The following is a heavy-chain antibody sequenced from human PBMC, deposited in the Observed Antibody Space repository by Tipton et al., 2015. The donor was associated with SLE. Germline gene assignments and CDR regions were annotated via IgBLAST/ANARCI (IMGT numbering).Heavy chain of an antibody. CDR3: ARVRISVTTFLDY. Sequence: SLRLSCAVSGFRFSDYWMAWVRQAPEKGLEWVGTIKEDGSQTYYADSLKGRFTISRDNSKNSVYLQMNGLRGEDTAVYYCARVRISVTTFLDYWGQGTLVSVSS. J-gene: IGHJ4*02. CDR2: IKEDGSQT. V-gene: IGHV3-7*01. D-gene: IGHD4-17*01. CDR1: GFRFSDYW.